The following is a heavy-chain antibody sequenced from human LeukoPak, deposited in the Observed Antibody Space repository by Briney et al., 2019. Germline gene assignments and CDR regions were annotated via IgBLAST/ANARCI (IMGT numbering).Heavy chain of an antibody. CDR1: GGSISTSSYY. V-gene: IGHV4-39*01. D-gene: IGHD2-2*01. Sequence: SETLSLTCTVSGGSISTSSYYWSWIRQPPGKGLEWIGSIYYSGSTYYNPSLKSRVTISVDTSKNQFSLKLSSVTAADTAVYYCARRVVYCSSTSCPYYYYYYMDVWGKGTTVTISS. J-gene: IGHJ6*03. CDR2: IYYSGST. CDR3: ARRVVYCSSTSCPYYYYYYMDV.